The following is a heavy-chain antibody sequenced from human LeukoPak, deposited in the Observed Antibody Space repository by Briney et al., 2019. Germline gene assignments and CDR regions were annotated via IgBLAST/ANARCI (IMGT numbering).Heavy chain of an antibody. CDR3: ARGGYSSSWLLFDY. CDR1: GFTFDDYA. V-gene: IGHV3-9*01. Sequence: GGSLRLSCAASGFTFDDYAMHWVRQAPGKGLEWVSGISWNSGSIGYADSVKGRFTISRDNAKNSLYLQMNSLRAEDTAVYYCARGGYSSSWLLFDYWGQGTLVTVSS. CDR2: ISWNSGSI. J-gene: IGHJ4*02. D-gene: IGHD6-13*01.